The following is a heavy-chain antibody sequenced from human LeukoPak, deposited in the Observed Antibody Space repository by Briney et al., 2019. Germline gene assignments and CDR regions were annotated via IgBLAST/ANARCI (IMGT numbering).Heavy chain of an antibody. CDR1: GGSIRSGNYY. J-gene: IGHJ4*02. CDR2: IYYTGST. V-gene: IGHV4-30-4*08. CDR3: ARQRRTGDLG. Sequence: SETLSLTCTVSGGSIRSGNYYWSWIRQPPGKGLEWIGYIYYTGSTYYNASLRSRVTISVDSSNKQFSLTLSPVTAADTAVYYCARQRRTGDLGWGQGTLVTVSS. D-gene: IGHD7-27*01.